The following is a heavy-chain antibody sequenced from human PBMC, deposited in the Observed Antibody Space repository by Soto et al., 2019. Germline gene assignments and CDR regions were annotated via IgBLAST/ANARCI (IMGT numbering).Heavy chain of an antibody. J-gene: IGHJ4*02. V-gene: IGHV3-30-3*01. CDR2: ISYDGSNK. Sequence: GGSLRLSCAASGFTFSSYAMHWVRQAPGKGLEWVAVISYDGSNKYYADSVKGRFTISRDNSKNTLYLQMNSLRAEDTAVYYCARRALMRYCSGGSCYGPFDYWGQGT. CDR1: GFTFSSYA. D-gene: IGHD2-15*01. CDR3: ARRALMRYCSGGSCYGPFDY.